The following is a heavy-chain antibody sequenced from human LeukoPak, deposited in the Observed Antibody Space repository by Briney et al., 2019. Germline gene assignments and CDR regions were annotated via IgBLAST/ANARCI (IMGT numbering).Heavy chain of an antibody. CDR1: GYSFTDYS. D-gene: IGHD2-15*01. CDR3: ATGYCSGGSCPGPYQYVMDV. V-gene: IGHV1-2*02. Sequence: ASVKVSCKASGYSFTDYSIHWMRQAPGQGLEWMGWINPNSGGTNYAQKFQGRVTMTRDMSISTAYMEMSSLRCEDTAVYYCATGYCSGGSCPGPYQYVMDVWGRGTTVIVSS. J-gene: IGHJ6*02. CDR2: INPNSGGT.